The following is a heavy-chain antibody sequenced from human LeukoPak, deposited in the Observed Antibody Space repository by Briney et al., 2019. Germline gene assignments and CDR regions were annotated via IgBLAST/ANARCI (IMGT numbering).Heavy chain of an antibody. Sequence: SETLSLTCAVYGXSFSGYYWSWIRQPPGKGLEWIGEVNHSGSNNYNPSLKSRVTISVDTSKNQFSLKLSSVTAADTAVYYCARGDVRKYYYDSSGYYKFDYWGQGTLVTVSS. CDR2: VNHSGSN. CDR3: ARGDVRKYYYDSSGYYKFDY. J-gene: IGHJ4*02. CDR1: GXSFSGYY. D-gene: IGHD3-22*01. V-gene: IGHV4-34*01.